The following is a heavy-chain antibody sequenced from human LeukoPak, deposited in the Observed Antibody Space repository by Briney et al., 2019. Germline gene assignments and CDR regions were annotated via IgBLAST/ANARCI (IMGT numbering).Heavy chain of an antibody. D-gene: IGHD2-15*01. V-gene: IGHV4-34*01. CDR2: INHSGST. CDR1: GGSFSGYY. CDR3: ASEGYCSGGSCYSDY. Sequence: SETLSLTCAVYGGSFSGYYWSWIRQPPGKGLEWIGEINHSGSTNYNPSLKSRVTITVDTTTNHFFLKLISVTAAAATVYYCASEGYCSGGSCYSDYWGQGTLVTVSS. J-gene: IGHJ4*02.